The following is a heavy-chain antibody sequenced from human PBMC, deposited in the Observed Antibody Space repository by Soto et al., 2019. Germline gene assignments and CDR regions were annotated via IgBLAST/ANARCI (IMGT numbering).Heavy chain of an antibody. CDR3: AHRRPTYSSGWYNWFDP. Sequence: SGPTLVNPTQTLTLTCALSGFSVSARGVGVGWIRQPPGKALEWLAIIYWNDDKLYRPSLQSRLTITKDTSKNQVVLTMTNMDPVDTATYYCAHRRPTYSSGWYNWFDPWGQGTQVTVSS. CDR1: GFSVSARGVG. J-gene: IGHJ5*02. D-gene: IGHD6-19*01. V-gene: IGHV2-5*01. CDR2: IYWNDDK.